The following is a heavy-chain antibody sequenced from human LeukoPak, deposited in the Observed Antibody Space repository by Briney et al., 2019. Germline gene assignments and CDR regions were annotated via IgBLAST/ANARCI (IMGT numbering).Heavy chain of an antibody. CDR3: AKHYYGSGSQKYYLDY. V-gene: IGHV3-30*02. J-gene: IGHJ4*02. CDR1: GFIFSDYG. Sequence: GGSLRLSCAASGFIFSDYGMHWVRQAPGKGLEWATLVRNDGSDKYYADSVKGRFTISRDNSKNTLYLQMNSLRPEDTAVYYCAKHYYGSGSQKYYLDYWGQGTLVTVSS. CDR2: VRNDGSDK. D-gene: IGHD3-10*01.